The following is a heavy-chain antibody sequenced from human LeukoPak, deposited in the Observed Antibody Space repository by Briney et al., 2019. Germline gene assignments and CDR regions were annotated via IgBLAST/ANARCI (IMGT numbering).Heavy chain of an antibody. CDR3: AQGGATISDY. V-gene: IGHV3-21*06. CDR1: GFTFSSYS. Sequence: GGSLRLSCAASGFTFSSYSMNWVRQAPGKGLEWVSGISWNSGSIGYADSVKGRFTISRDNAKNSLYLQMNTLRVEDTAVYYCAQGGATISDYWGQGTLVTVSS. D-gene: IGHD5-12*01. J-gene: IGHJ4*02. CDR2: ISWNSGSI.